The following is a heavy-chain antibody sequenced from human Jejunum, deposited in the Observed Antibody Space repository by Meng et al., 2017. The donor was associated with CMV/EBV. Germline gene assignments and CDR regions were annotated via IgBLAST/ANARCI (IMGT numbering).Heavy chain of an antibody. CDR3: AREGTGYCSSSSCPEGLGVFDI. J-gene: IGHJ3*02. D-gene: IGHD2-15*01. CDR1: Y. Sequence: YMSGVRQATGKGLRWVSVLYSGGTTYYADSVKGRFTISRDNSKNTLYLQMNSLRAEDTAVYYCAREGTGYCSSSSCPEGLGVFDIWGQRTMVTVSS. CDR2: LYSGGTT. V-gene: IGHV3-53*01.